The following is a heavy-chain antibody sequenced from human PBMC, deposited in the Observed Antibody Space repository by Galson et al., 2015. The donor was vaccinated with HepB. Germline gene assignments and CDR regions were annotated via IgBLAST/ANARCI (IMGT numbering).Heavy chain of an antibody. J-gene: IGHJ6*02. V-gene: IGHV3-23*01. CDR3: ARGYSGSPGDV. Sequence: SLRLSCAASGFTFSSYAMSWVRQTPGKGLEWVSNISGRGGSTNYADSVKGRFTISRDNSKNTLYLQMNSLRAEDTAVYFCARGYSGSPGDVWGQGTTVTVSS. CDR2: ISGRGGST. D-gene: IGHD1-26*01. CDR1: GFTFSSYA.